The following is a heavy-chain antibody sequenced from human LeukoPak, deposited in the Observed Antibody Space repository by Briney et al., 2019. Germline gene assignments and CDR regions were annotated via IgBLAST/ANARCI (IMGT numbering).Heavy chain of an antibody. D-gene: IGHD3-22*01. Sequence: GGSLRLSCAASGFTFDDYGMSWVRQAPGKGLEWVSGINWNGGSTGYADSVKGRFTISRDNAKNSLYLQMNSLRAEDTAVYYCAREEGIDGSGYYYVLGYWGQGTLVTVSS. CDR1: GFTFDDYG. CDR2: INWNGGST. V-gene: IGHV3-20*04. CDR3: AREEGIDGSGYYYVLGY. J-gene: IGHJ4*02.